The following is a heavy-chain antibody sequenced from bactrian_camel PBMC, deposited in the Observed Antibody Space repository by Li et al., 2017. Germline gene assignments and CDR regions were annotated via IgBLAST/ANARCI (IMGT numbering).Heavy chain of an antibody. V-gene: IGHV3-3*01. CDR3: AADRLKCLGATWDGPVWNY. Sequence: HVQLVESGGGSVQAGGSLRLSCAASGYTDSSCVGWFRQAPGKEREGIATVHYDMYTGRRTKIADSVQGRFTVSRDATNNTVYLEMNSLKAEDTAVYYCAADRLKCLGATWDGPVWNYWGQGTQVTVS. CDR1: GYTDSSC. J-gene: IGHJ4*01. D-gene: IGHD4*01. CDR2: VHYDMYTGRRT.